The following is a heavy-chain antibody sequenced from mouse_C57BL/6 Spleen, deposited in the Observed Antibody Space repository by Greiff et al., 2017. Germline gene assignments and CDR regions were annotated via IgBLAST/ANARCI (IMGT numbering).Heavy chain of an antibody. V-gene: IGHV5-9-1*02. CDR2: ISSGGDYI. CDR1: GFTFSSYA. D-gene: IGHD2-4*01. Sequence: DVQLVESGEGLVKPGGSLKLSCAASGFTFSSYAMSWVRQTPEKRLEWVAYISSGGDYIYYADTVKGRFTISRDNARNTLYLQMSSLKSEDTAMYYCTRDEGLRGYFDYWGQGTTLTVSS. CDR3: TRDEGLRGYFDY. J-gene: IGHJ2*01.